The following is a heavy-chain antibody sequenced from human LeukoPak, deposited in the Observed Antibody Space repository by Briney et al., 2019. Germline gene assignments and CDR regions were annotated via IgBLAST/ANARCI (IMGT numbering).Heavy chain of an antibody. CDR1: GGSISSGGHY. D-gene: IGHD4-23*01. V-gene: IGHV4-31*03. CDR2: TYYRGTT. Sequence: PSQTLSLTCTVSGGSISSGGHYWGWIRQQPGKGLEWIGYTYYRGTTYYNPSLKSRVSISLDTSKNQVSLKLTSVTAADTAVYYCARGADYGGNSVPFDYWGQGTLVTVSS. J-gene: IGHJ4*02. CDR3: ARGADYGGNSVPFDY.